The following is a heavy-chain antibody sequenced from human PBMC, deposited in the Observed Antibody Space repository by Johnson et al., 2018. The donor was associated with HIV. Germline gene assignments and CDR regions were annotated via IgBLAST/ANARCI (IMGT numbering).Heavy chain of an antibody. J-gene: IGHJ3*02. CDR3: ARVLVRGPYPGYAFDI. D-gene: IGHD3-10*01. V-gene: IGHV3-15*01. CDR2: IKSKTDGGTT. Sequence: VQLVESGGGLVQPGGSLRLSCAASGFTVSSNYMSWVRQAPGKGLEWVGRIKSKTDGGTTDYAAPVKGRFTISRDDSKNTLYLQMNSLRAEDTAVYYCARVLVRGPYPGYAFDIWGRGTMVTVSS. CDR1: GFTVSSNY.